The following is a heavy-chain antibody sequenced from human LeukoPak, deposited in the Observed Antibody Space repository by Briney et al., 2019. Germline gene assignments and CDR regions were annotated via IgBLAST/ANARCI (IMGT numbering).Heavy chain of an antibody. Sequence: GGSLRLSCAASGFTFSRYWMSWVRQAPGKGLEWVANIKQDGSEKYYVDSVKGRFTISRDNAKNSLYLQMNSLRAEDTAVYYCAREYGVVVAAFTYYYYGMDVWGQGTTVTVSS. J-gene: IGHJ6*02. CDR3: AREYGVVVAAFTYYYYGMDV. CDR2: IKQDGSEK. CDR1: GFTFSRYW. D-gene: IGHD2-15*01. V-gene: IGHV3-7*01.